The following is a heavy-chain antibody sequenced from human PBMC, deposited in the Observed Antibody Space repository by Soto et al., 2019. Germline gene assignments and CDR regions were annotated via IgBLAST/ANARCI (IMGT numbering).Heavy chain of an antibody. J-gene: IGHJ6*02. CDR3: ATGGHNDGYNFYHGMDV. CDR2: VIPAFDTA. V-gene: IGHV1-69*01. CDR1: GGIFTNNA. Sequence: QVQVVQSGAEVKKPGSSVKVSCKVSGGIFTNNAISWVRQAPGQGLEWLGGVIPAFDTAYYAQIFRGRIRITADGATTTAYMELSGLTSADTAVYFCATGGHNDGYNFYHGMDVWGQGTTVTVS. D-gene: IGHD5-18*01.